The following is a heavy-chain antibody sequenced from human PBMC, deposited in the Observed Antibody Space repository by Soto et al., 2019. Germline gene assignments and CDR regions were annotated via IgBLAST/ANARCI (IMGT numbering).Heavy chain of an antibody. CDR3: ARLVWSYGFSFDS. J-gene: IGHJ4*02. CDR1: GGSISSYY. CDR2: IYYSGST. Sequence: PTETLSLTCTVSGGSISSYYWSWILQPPGKGLEWIGDIYYSGSTNYNPSLKRRATISVDTSNNQFSLKLSSVTAADTDVYVGARLVWSYGFSFDSLGQGSLVTGSS. D-gene: IGHD5-18*01. V-gene: IGHV4-59*08.